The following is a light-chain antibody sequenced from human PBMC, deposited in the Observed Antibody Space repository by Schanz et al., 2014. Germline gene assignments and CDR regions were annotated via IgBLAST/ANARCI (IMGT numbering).Light chain of an antibody. CDR2: GAS. CDR1: QSVRDH. Sequence: EIVLTQSPATLSLSPGERATLSCRASQSVRDHLAWYQQKPGQAPRLLIYGASSRATGIPARFSGSGSGTEFTLTISSLQSEDFAVYYCQQYNNLPPDMYTFGQGTKLEIK. J-gene: IGKJ2*01. V-gene: IGKV3-15*01. CDR3: QQYNNLPPDMYT.